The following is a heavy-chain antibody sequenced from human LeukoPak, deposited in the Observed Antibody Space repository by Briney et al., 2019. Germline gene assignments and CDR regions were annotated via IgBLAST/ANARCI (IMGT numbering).Heavy chain of an antibody. J-gene: IGHJ5*02. CDR3: ARKLRLGGNWFDP. D-gene: IGHD1-26*01. CDR2: IIPISGTT. CDR1: GGTFTSYA. V-gene: IGHV1-69*13. Sequence: ASVKVSCKTSGGTFTSYAITWVRQAPGQGLVWMGKIIPISGTTNYAQKFQGRVTFTADESTNTAYMELSSLRSEDTALYYCARKLRLGGNWFDPWGQGTLVTVSS.